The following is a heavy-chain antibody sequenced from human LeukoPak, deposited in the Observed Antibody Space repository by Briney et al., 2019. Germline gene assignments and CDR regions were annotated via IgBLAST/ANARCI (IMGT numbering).Heavy chain of an antibody. Sequence: SETLSLTCTVSGGSISSGRYYWTWIRQRPGKGLEWIGYMHNNGNTYYNPYLKSRVTMSEDMSKNQFSLKLSSVRAADAAVYYCASWPEGVEGYYYGMDVWGKGTTVTVSS. J-gene: IGHJ6*04. CDR3: ASWPEGVEGYYYGMDV. CDR2: MHNNGNT. V-gene: IGHV4-31*03. CDR1: GGSISSGRYY.